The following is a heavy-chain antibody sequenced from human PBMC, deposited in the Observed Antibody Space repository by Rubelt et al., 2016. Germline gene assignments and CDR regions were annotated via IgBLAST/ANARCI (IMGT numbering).Heavy chain of an antibody. CDR3: AREGTAMVTDY. D-gene: IGHD5-18*01. Sequence: QLQLQESGPGLVKPSETLSLTCTVSGGSISSSSYYWGWIRQPPGKGLEWIGEINHSGSTNYNPSLKSRVTISVDTSKNQFSLKLSSVTAADTAVYYCAREGTAMVTDYWGQGTLVTVSS. V-gene: IGHV4-39*07. CDR2: INHSGST. J-gene: IGHJ4*02. CDR1: GGSISSSSYY.